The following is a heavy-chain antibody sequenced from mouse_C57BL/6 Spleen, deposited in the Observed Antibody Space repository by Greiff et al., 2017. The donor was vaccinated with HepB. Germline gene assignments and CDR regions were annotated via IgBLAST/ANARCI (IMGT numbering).Heavy chain of an antibody. D-gene: IGHD3-3*01. J-gene: IGHJ4*01. CDR3: AKGPILYSAMDY. CDR1: GFTFSDYG. CDR2: ISSGSSTI. Sequence: EVMLVESGGGLVKPGGSLKLSCAASGFTFSDYGMHWVRQAPEKGLEWVAYISSGSSTIYYADTVKGRFTISRDNAKNTLFLQMTSLSSEDTAMYYCAKGPILYSAMDYWGQGTSVTVSS. V-gene: IGHV5-17*01.